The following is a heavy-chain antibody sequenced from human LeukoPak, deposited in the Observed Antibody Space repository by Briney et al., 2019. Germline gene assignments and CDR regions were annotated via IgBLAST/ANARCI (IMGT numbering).Heavy chain of an antibody. D-gene: IGHD5-24*01. V-gene: IGHV4-59*11. CDR1: GGSISSHY. Sequence: SETLSLTCTVSGGSISSHYWSWIRQPPGKGLEWIGYIYYSGSTNYNPSLKSRVTISIDTSKNQFSLKLSSVTAADTAVYYCARDRSRDGYKGDRFDIWGQGTMVTVSS. CDR3: ARDRSRDGYKGDRFDI. J-gene: IGHJ3*02. CDR2: IYYSGST.